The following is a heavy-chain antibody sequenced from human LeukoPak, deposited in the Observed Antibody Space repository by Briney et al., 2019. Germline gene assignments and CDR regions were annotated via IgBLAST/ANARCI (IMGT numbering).Heavy chain of an antibody. CDR2: ISGSGGST. Sequence: PGGSLRLXCAASGFTFSSYAMSWVRQAPGKGLEWVSAISGSGGSTYYADSVKGRFTISRDNSKNTLYLQMNSLRAEDTAVYYCAKALILGYCSSTSCYEVDYWGQGTLVTVSS. CDR3: AKALILGYCSSTSCYEVDY. CDR1: GFTFSSYA. V-gene: IGHV3-23*01. J-gene: IGHJ4*02. D-gene: IGHD2-2*01.